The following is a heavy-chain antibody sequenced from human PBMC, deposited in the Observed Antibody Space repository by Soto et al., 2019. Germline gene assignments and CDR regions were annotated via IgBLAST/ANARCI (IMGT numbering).Heavy chain of an antibody. D-gene: IGHD3-22*01. V-gene: IGHV3-11*01. CDR2: ISSSGNTI. CDR3: AKMSSENYYDPVFS. Sequence: QVQLVESGGGLVKTSGSLRIACAASGFTFSDYYMSWVRQAPGKGLEWVLYISSSGNTIYYADSVKGRFTISRDNAKNSVYLQMNSLRAEDTALYFCAKMSSENYYDPVFSWGQGTLVTVSS. J-gene: IGHJ4*02. CDR1: GFTFSDYY.